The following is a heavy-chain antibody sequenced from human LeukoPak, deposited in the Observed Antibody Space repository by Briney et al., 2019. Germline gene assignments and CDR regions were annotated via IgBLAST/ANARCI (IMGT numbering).Heavy chain of an antibody. J-gene: IGHJ4*02. CDR1: GGSISSSSYY. CDR2: IYYSGST. V-gene: IGHV4-39*01. CDR3: ARQRRIQLWSVGFDY. D-gene: IGHD5-18*01. Sequence: SETLSLTCTVSGGSISSSSYYWGWIRQPPGKGLEWIGSIYYSGSTYYNPSLKSRVTISVDTSKNQFSLKLSSVTAADTAVYYCARQRRIQLWSVGFDYWGQGTLVTVSS.